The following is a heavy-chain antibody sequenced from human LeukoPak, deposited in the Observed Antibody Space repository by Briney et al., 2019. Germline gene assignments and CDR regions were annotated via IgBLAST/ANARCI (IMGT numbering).Heavy chain of an antibody. V-gene: IGHV1-2*02. J-gene: IGHJ6*02. Sequence: ASVKVSCKASGYTFTGYYMHWVRQAPGQGLEWMGWINPNSGGTNYAQKFQGRVTMTRDTSISTAYMELSRLRSDDTAVYYCARVRFRDYCGMDVWGQGTTVTVSS. CDR1: GYTFTGYY. CDR2: INPNSGGT. CDR3: ARVRFRDYCGMDV.